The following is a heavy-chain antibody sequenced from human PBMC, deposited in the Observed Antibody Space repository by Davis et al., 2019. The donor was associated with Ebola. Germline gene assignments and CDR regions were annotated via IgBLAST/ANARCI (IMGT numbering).Heavy chain of an antibody. CDR2: IDWEDDK. CDR1: GFSLRTEGMA. V-gene: IGHV2-70*12. D-gene: IGHD2-21*01. J-gene: IGHJ5*02. Sequence: SGPTLVKPTQTLTLTCTVSGFSLRTEGMAVSWIRQPPGKAPEWLALIDWEDDKYYTSSLKARLTISKDASKDQVVLTMTNMEPADTATYYCARSLRGVRAYLDWFDPWGQGTLVTVSS. CDR3: ARSLRGVRAYLDWFDP.